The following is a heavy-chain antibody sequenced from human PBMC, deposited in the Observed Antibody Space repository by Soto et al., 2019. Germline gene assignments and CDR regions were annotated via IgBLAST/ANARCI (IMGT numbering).Heavy chain of an antibody. CDR3: TGGGGDPSSGWYYFDY. V-gene: IGHV3-49*03. CDR2: IRSKAYGGTT. J-gene: IGHJ4*02. CDR1: GFTFGDYA. Sequence: GGSLRLSCTASGFTFGDYAMSWFRQAPGKGLEWVGFIRSKAYGGTTEYAASVKGRFTISRDDSKSIAYLQMNSLKTEDTAVYYCTGGGGDPSSGWYYFDYWGQGTLVTVSS. D-gene: IGHD6-19*01.